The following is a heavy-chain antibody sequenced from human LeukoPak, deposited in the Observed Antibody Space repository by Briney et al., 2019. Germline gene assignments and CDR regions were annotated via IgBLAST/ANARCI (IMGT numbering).Heavy chain of an antibody. J-gene: IGHJ4*02. CDR1: GGSISSGGYY. CDR3: AREDILTGYQTAGNPDY. CDR2: IYYSGST. V-gene: IGHV4-31*03. Sequence: PSETLSLTCTVSGGSISSGGYYWSWIRQHPGKGLEWIGYIYYSGSTYYNPSLKSRVTISVDTSKNQFSLKLSSVTAADTAVYYCAREDILTGYQTAGNPDYWGQGTLVTVSS. D-gene: IGHD3-9*01.